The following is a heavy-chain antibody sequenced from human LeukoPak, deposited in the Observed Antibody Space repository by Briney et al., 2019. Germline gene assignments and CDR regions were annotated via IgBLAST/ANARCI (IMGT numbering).Heavy chain of an antibody. Sequence: TGGSLRLSCTASGFTFGDYTMSWVRQAPGKGLEWVGFIRSKAYGGTTEYAASVKGRFTISRDDSKSIAYLQMNSLKTEDTAVYYCTRLPELLAYMDVWGKGTTVTVSS. CDR1: GFTFGDYT. J-gene: IGHJ6*03. V-gene: IGHV3-49*04. CDR2: IRSKAYGGTT. CDR3: TRLPELLAYMDV. D-gene: IGHD1-26*01.